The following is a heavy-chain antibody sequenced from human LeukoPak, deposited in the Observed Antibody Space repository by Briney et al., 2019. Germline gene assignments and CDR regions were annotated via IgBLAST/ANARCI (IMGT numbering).Heavy chain of an antibody. J-gene: IGHJ4*02. CDR2: ISYTGST. CDR3: ARHPHPVASFFDY. D-gene: IGHD4-23*01. Sequence: PSETLSLTCTVSGGSISSYYWSWIRQPPGKGLEWIGYISYTGSTNYNPSLKSRVTISVDTSKNQFSLRLSSVTAADTDVYYCARHPHPVASFFDYWGQGTLVTVSS. V-gene: IGHV4-59*08. CDR1: GGSISSYY.